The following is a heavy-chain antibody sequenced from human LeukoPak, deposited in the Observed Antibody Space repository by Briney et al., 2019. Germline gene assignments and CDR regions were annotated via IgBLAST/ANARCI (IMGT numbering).Heavy chain of an antibody. Sequence: ASVKVSCKASGYTLTSYYMHWVRQAPGQGLEWMGIINPSGGSTSYTQKFQGRVTMTRDTSTSTVYMELSSLRSEDTAVYYCARSGVPEWLPGNYYFDYWGQGTLVTVSS. CDR1: GYTLTSYY. D-gene: IGHD5-12*01. J-gene: IGHJ4*02. V-gene: IGHV1-46*01. CDR3: ARSGVPEWLPGNYYFDY. CDR2: INPSGGST.